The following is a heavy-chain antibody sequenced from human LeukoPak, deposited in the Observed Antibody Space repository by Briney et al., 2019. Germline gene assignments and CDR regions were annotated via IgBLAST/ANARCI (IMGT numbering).Heavy chain of an antibody. CDR2: IRDSGAYG. CDR3: AKRVRYNSARATDFDS. J-gene: IGHJ4*02. CDR1: GFTFSNYA. V-gene: IGHV3-23*01. D-gene: IGHD6-19*01. Sequence: PGGSLTLSCAASGFTFSNYAMGWVRQAPGKGLEWVSTIRDSGAYGFYADSVKGRFTISRDNSNNLVYLQMNNLRAEDTAEYYCAKRVRYNSARATDFDSWGQGTQVTVSS.